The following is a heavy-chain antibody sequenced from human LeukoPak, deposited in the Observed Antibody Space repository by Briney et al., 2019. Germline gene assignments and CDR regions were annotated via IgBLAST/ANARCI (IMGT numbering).Heavy chain of an antibody. V-gene: IGHV3-64*01. CDR2: ISSNGGST. D-gene: IGHD6-19*01. J-gene: IGHJ3*02. Sequence: PGGSLRLSCAASGFTFSSYAMHWVRQAPGKGLEYVSAISSNGGSTYYANSVKGRFTISRDNSKNTLYLQMGSLRAEDMAVYYCARDLQWLVLGAFDIWGQGTMVTVSS. CDR3: ARDLQWLVLGAFDI. CDR1: GFTFSSYA.